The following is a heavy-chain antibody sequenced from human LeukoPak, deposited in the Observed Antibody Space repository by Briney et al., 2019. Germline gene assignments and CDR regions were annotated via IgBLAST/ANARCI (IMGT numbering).Heavy chain of an antibody. D-gene: IGHD6-6*01. CDR3: ARRSSSSPWDY. CDR1: GGSFSGYY. V-gene: IGHV4-34*01. Sequence: TSETLSLTCAVYGGSFSGYYWSWIRQPPGKGLEWIGEINHSGSTNYNPSLKSRVTISVDTSKNQFSLKLSSVTAADTAVYYCARRSSSSPWDYWGQGTLATVSS. J-gene: IGHJ4*02. CDR2: INHSGST.